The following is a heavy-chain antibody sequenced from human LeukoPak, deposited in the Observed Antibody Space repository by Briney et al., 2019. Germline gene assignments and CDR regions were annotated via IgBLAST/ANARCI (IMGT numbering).Heavy chain of an antibody. J-gene: IGHJ4*02. D-gene: IGHD2-2*01. V-gene: IGHV4-59*08. Sequence: SETLSLTCTVSGGSISSYYWSWTRQPPGKGLEWIGYIYYSGSTNYNPSLTSRVTISLDTSKKQFSLKLSSVTAADTAVYYCARSTRAGYCSSTSCYGHDYWGQGTLVTVSS. CDR2: IYYSGST. CDR3: ARSTRAGYCSSTSCYGHDY. CDR1: GGSISSYY.